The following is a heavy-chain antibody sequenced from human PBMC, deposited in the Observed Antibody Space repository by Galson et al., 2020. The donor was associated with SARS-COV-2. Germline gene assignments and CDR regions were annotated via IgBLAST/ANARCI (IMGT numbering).Heavy chain of an antibody. D-gene: IGHD3-3*01. CDR2: IYWNDDK. CDR1: GFSLTTSGVG. Sequence: ESGPTLVKPTQTLTLTCTFSGFSLTTSGVGVGWIRQPPGKALEWLALIYWNDDKRYSPSLKSRLTITKDTSKNQVVLTMTNMDPVDTATYFCAHSAPSSLTIFEVVIVKDYFDYWGQETLVTVSS. J-gene: IGHJ4*02. CDR3: AHSAPSSLTIFEVVIVKDYFDY. V-gene: IGHV2-5*01.